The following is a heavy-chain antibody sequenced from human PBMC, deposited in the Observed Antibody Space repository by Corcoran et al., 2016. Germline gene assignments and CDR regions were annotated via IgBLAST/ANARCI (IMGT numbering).Heavy chain of an antibody. D-gene: IGHD3-16*01. CDR1: GFTISDSA. V-gene: IGHV3-73*02. CDR3: TRGIGGYGMDV. J-gene: IGHJ6*02. CDR2: IRSRPNSYAT. Sequence: EVKLVESGGDLGKPGGSLRLSCAASGFTISDSAIHWVRKASGKGLEWVGRIRSRPNSYATACAASLGGRITIYRDDSKNTAYLQMNSLKTEDTAVYYCTRGIGGYGMDVWGQGTTVTVSS.